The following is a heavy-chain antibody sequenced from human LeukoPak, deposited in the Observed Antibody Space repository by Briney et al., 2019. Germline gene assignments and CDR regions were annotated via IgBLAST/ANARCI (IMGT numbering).Heavy chain of an antibody. CDR3: ARGKGSSSWYVAPYNWFDP. CDR2: INAGNGNT. J-gene: IGHJ5*02. CDR1: GYTFTSYA. D-gene: IGHD6-13*01. Sequence: ASVKVSFKASGYTFTSYAMHWVRQAPGQRLEWMGWINAGNGNTEYSQKFQGRVTITRDTSASTAYMELSSLRSEDTAVYYCARGKGSSSWYVAPYNWFDPWGQGTLVTVSS. V-gene: IGHV1-3*01.